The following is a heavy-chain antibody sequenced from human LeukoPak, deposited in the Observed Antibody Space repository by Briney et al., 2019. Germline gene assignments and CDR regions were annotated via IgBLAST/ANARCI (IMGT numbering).Heavy chain of an antibody. CDR1: GFTFSDYY. D-gene: IGHD6-19*01. CDR2: ISSSSSYT. CDR3: ASSVGGPNWFDP. J-gene: IGHJ5*02. V-gene: IGHV3-11*06. Sequence: PGGSLRLSCAASGFTFSDYYMSWIRQAPGKGLEWVSYISSSSSYTNYADSVKGRFTISRDNAKNTLYLQMNSLRAEDTAVYYCASSVGGPNWFDPWGQGTLVTVSS.